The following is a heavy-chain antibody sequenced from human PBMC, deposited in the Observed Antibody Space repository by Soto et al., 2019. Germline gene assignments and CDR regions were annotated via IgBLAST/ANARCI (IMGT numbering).Heavy chain of an antibody. CDR1: GYGFTSYW. D-gene: IGHD6-13*01. J-gene: IGHJ6*02. CDR3: ARHPWAAAAGPYYYYGMDG. V-gene: IGHV5-10-1*01. CDR2: IDPSDSYT. Sequence: GESLKISCKGSGYGFTSYWISWVRQMPGKGLDWMGRIDPSDSYTNYSPSFQGHVTISADKSISTAYLQWSSLKASDTAMYYCARHPWAAAAGPYYYYGMDGPGRRTSVTVSS.